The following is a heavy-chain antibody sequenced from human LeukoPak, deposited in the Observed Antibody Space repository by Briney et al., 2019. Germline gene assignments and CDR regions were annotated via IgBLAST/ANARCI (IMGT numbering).Heavy chain of an antibody. V-gene: IGHV3-30*18. Sequence: GGSLRLSCPASGFTFSSYGMHWVRQAPGKGLEWVAVISYDGSNKYYADSVKGRFTISRDNSKNTLYLQMNSLRAEDTAVYYCAKAGDYGDYYYYYMDVWGKGTTVTVSS. CDR3: AKAGDYGDYYYYYMDV. CDR2: ISYDGSNK. J-gene: IGHJ6*03. D-gene: IGHD4-17*01. CDR1: GFTFSSYG.